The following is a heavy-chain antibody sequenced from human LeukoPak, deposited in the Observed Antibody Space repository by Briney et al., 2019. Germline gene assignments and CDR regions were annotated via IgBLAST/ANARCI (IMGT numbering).Heavy chain of an antibody. CDR2: IYYSGST. CDR3: AGGGSSGYLNWFDP. D-gene: IGHD3-3*01. J-gene: IGHJ5*02. V-gene: IGHV4-31*03. Sequence: SETLSLTCTVSGGSISSSSYYWGWIRQPPGKGLEWIGYIYYSGSTYYNPSLKSRVTISVDTSKNQFSLKLSSVTAADTAVYYCAGGGSSGYLNWFDPWGQGTLVTVSS. CDR1: GGSISSSSYY.